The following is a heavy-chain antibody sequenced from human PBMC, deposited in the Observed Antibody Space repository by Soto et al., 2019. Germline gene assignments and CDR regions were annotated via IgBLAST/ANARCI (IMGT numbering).Heavy chain of an antibody. D-gene: IGHD3-10*01. Sequence: EVQLVETGGGLIQPGGSLRLSCAASGLTVSSNYMNWVRQAPGKGLEWVSVLYSGGSTHYAGSVKGRFIISRDNSKNTPYLQMNSLRVEDTAVYYCARDRPGDEGDGFDIWGHGTMVTVSS. CDR2: LYSGGST. V-gene: IGHV3-53*02. J-gene: IGHJ3*02. CDR1: GLTVSSNY. CDR3: ARDRPGDEGDGFDI.